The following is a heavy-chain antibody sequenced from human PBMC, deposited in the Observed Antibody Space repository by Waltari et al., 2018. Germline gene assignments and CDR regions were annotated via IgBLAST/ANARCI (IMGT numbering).Heavy chain of an antibody. V-gene: IGHV4-39*01. CDR2: IYYSGST. Sequence: LQLQESGPGLVKPSETLSLTCTVSGGSMSSSSHYWSWIRQPPGKGLEWIGSIYYSGSTYYNPSLKSRVTISVDTSKNQFSLKLSSVTAADTAVYYCASISFDYGDYVFYYGMDVWGQGTTVTVSS. D-gene: IGHD4-17*01. CDR1: GGSMSSSSHY. CDR3: ASISFDYGDYVFYYGMDV. J-gene: IGHJ6*02.